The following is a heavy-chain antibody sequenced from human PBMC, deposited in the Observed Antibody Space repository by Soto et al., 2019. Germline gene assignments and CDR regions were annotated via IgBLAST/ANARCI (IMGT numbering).Heavy chain of an antibody. Sequence: ASVKVSCKASGYTFTSYDINWVRQAPGQGLEWVGWINPTSEYTAHAQKFQGRVTLTREISTATAYMELSSLTSEDTAVYFCARQVHPGDCSDWGRGTQVNVSS. CDR2: INPTSEYT. CDR1: GYTFTSYD. CDR3: ARQVHPGDCSD. J-gene: IGHJ4*02. D-gene: IGHD2-21*02. V-gene: IGHV1-8*01.